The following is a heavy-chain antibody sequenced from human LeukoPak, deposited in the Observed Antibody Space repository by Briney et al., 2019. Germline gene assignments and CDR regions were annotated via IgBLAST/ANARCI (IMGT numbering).Heavy chain of an antibody. J-gene: IGHJ4*02. Sequence: GRSLRLSCAASGFTFSNYGMHWVRQAPGKGLEWVALISYDGSNKYYADSVKGRFTISRDNSKNTLYLQMNSLRSEDTVVYYCARDLTGTGDYWGQGTLVTVSS. CDR3: ARDLTGTGDY. CDR1: GFTFSNYG. V-gene: IGHV3-30-3*01. CDR2: ISYDGSNK. D-gene: IGHD1-20*01.